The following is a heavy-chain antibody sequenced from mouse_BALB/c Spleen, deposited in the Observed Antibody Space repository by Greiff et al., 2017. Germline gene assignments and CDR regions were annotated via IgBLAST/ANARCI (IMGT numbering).Heavy chain of an antibody. J-gene: IGHJ2*01. Sequence: DVHLVESGGGLVKPGGSLKLSCAASGFTFSDYYMYWVRQTPEKRLEWVATISDGGSYTYYPDSVKGRFTISRDNAKNNLYLQMSSLKSEDTAMYYCARDDGNYPYFDYWGQGTTLTVSS. CDR2: ISDGGSYT. CDR3: ARDDGNYPYFDY. V-gene: IGHV5-4*02. CDR1: GFTFSDYY. D-gene: IGHD2-1*01.